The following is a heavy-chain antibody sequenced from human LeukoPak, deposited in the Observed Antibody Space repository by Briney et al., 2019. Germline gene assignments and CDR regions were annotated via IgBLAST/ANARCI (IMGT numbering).Heavy chain of an antibody. CDR1: GGTFSSYA. CDR3: ARWKVRQTYYFDY. V-gene: IGHV1-69*13. D-gene: IGHD3-10*01. CDR2: IIPIFGTA. J-gene: IGHJ4*02. Sequence: SVKVSCKASGGTFSSYAISWVRQAPGQGLEWMGGIIPIFGTANYAQKFQGRVTITADESTSTAYMELSSLRSEDTAVYYRARWKVRQTYYFDYWGQGTLVTVSS.